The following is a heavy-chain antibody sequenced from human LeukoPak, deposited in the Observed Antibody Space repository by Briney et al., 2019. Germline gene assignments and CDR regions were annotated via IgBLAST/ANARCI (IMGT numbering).Heavy chain of an antibody. Sequence: EASVKVSCKASGYTFTDAYLHWVRQAPGQGLEWVGWIDPNSGGINYAHKFQGRVTMTRDTSISTAYMELTRLTSDDTDVYYCARGLGSNAYPQFGGQGTLVTVSS. CDR3: ARGLGSNAYPQF. D-gene: IGHD3-16*01. J-gene: IGHJ4*02. V-gene: IGHV1-2*02. CDR2: IDPNSGGI. CDR1: GYTFTDAY.